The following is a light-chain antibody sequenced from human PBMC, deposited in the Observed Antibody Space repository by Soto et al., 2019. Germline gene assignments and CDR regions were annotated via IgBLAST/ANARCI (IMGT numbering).Light chain of an antibody. J-gene: IGKJ1*01. CDR3: QQSYRTSRT. CDR1: QSISTY. CDR2: GGS. Sequence: DIVMIQSPSSLSASVGDRVTITCRASQSISTYLNWYQQKPGKAPNILIHGGSILQSGVPPRFSGSGSGTDFKLTISSLQPEDGGTYYCQQSYRTSRTFGQGTKVDIK. V-gene: IGKV1-39*01.